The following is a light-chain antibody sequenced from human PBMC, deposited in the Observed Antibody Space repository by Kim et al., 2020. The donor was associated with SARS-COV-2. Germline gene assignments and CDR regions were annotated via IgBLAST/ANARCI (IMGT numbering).Light chain of an antibody. Sequence: QSVLTQPPSASGTPGQRVTISCSGSNSNIGVNAVHWYQQFPGTAPKLLMYRDNVRPSGVPDRFSGSKSGTSASLALSGLLSDDEADYYCATWDDSLDAWVFGGGTQLTVL. CDR2: RDN. CDR1: NSNIGVNA. CDR3: ATWDDSLDAWV. V-gene: IGLV1-44*01. J-gene: IGLJ3*02.